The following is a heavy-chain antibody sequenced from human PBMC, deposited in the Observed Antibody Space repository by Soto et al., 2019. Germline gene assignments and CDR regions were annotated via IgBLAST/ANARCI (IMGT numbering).Heavy chain of an antibody. V-gene: IGHV1-69*01. D-gene: IGHD2-8*02. CDR2: IIPIFGTK. CDR3: ARVRDYCTGGVCYNDAFDL. J-gene: IGHJ3*01. Sequence: QEQLVQSGAEVKKPGSSVRVSCKASGDTFNNYPISWVRQAPGQGLEWMAGIIPIFGTKNYAQKFQGRVTITADESTYAAYMELSSLRSEDTAVYYCARVRDYCTGGVCYNDAFDLWGQGTMVTVSS. CDR1: GDTFNNYP.